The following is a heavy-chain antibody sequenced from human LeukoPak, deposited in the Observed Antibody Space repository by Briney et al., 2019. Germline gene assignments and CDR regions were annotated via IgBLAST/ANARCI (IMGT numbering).Heavy chain of an antibody. CDR3: ARDSGYYLDY. CDR2: IYYSGST. J-gene: IGHJ4*02. V-gene: IGHV4-59*01. CDR1: GGSISSYY. D-gene: IGHD3-22*01. Sequence: SETLSLTCTVSGGSISSYYWSWLRQPPGKGLEWIGYIYYSGSTNYNPSLKSRVTISVDTSKNQFSLKLSSVTAADTAVYYCARDSGYYLDYWGQGTLVTVSS.